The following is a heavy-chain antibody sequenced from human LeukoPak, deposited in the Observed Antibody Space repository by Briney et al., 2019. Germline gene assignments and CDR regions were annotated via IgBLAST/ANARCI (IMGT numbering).Heavy chain of an antibody. Sequence: PGGSLRLSCAASGFTFSSYSMNWVRQAPGKGLEWVSSISSSSSYIYYADSVKGRFTISRDNAKNSLYLQMNSLRAEDTAVYYCARDRVCGSSGYYCHDAFDIWGQGTMVTVSS. CDR3: ARDRVCGSSGYYCHDAFDI. V-gene: IGHV3-21*01. D-gene: IGHD3-22*01. J-gene: IGHJ3*02. CDR1: GFTFSSYS. CDR2: ISSSSSYI.